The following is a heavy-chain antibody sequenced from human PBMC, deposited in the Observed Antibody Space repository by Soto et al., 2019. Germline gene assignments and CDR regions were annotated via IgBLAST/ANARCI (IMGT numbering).Heavy chain of an antibody. V-gene: IGHV5-51*01. CDR2: IYPGDSDT. Sequence: GESLKISCNGSGYIFTSYWIGWVRQMPGKGLEWMGIIYPGDSDTRYSPSFQGQVTISADKSISTAYLQWSSLKASDTAMYYCALYTTNYYYGMDVWGQGTTVTVSS. CDR1: GYIFTSYW. D-gene: IGHD1-1*01. J-gene: IGHJ6*02. CDR3: ALYTTNYYYGMDV.